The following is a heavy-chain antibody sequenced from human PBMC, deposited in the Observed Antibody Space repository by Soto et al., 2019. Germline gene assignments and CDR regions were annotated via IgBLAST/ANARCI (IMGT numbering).Heavy chain of an antibody. CDR1: GFTFSSYS. CDR2: ISSSSSTI. V-gene: IGHV3-48*01. Sequence: GGSLRLSCAASGFTFSSYSMNWVRQAPGKGLEWVSYISSSSSTIYYADSVKGRFTISRDNSKNTLYLQMNSLRAEDTAVYYCAKDHLAGSYNWFDPWGQGTLVTVSS. J-gene: IGHJ5*02. CDR3: AKDHLAGSYNWFDP.